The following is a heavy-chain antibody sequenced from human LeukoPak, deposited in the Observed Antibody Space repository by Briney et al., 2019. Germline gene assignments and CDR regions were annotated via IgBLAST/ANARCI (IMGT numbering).Heavy chain of an antibody. CDR2: IYSGGST. D-gene: IGHD6-6*01. CDR3: ARDGSSIAARPLDY. CDR1: GFTVSSNY. Sequence: GGSLRLSCVASGFTVSSNYMSWVRQAPGKGLEWVSVIYSGGSTEYADSVKGRFTASRDNSENTLYLQMNSLRAEDTAVYYCARDGSSIAARPLDYWGQGTLVTVSS. J-gene: IGHJ4*02. V-gene: IGHV3-66*01.